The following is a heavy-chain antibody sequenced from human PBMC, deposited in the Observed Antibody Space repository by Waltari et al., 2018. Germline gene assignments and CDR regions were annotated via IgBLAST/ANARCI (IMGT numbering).Heavy chain of an antibody. J-gene: IGHJ5*02. Sequence: QVQLQAAGPGLVAPSQTLSLTCTVFAGSISTDTYWWTWIRQPAGKGLECIRRIYTGGSIDHTPPRRLRLTISVHTSHHKFSIALTSVPAAHTAVYYCARGRIPDSNAFDPWGQRPL. CDR2: IYTGGSI. CDR3: ARGRIPDSNAFDP. V-gene: IGHV4-61*02. CDR1: AGSISTDTYW. D-gene: IGHD2-2*01.